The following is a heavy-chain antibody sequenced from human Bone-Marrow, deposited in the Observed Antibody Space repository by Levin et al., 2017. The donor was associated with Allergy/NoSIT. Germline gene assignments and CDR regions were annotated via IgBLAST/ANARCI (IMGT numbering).Heavy chain of an antibody. CDR2: IVPLLGSP. J-gene: IGHJ6*02. CDR1: GGTFRTYA. CDR3: AIPYGFSDMGV. Sequence: SVKVSCKASGGTFRTYALIWVRQAPGQGLEWMGGIVPLLGSPHYSQKFQGRVTITADKSATTSYMEVTSLTSEDTALYYCAIPYGFSDMGVWGQGTAVTVSS. D-gene: IGHD4-17*01. V-gene: IGHV1-69*06.